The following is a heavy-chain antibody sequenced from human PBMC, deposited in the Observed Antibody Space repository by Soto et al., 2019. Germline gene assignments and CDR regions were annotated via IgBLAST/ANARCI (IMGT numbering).Heavy chain of an antibody. J-gene: IGHJ4*02. CDR1: TYIFTSYG. D-gene: IGHD2-21*02. Sequence: GASVKVSCKASTYIFTSYGISWVRQAPGQGLEWMGWISAYNGNTNYAQKVQGRVTMTTDTSTSTAYMELRSLRAEDTAVYFCARGPHYGDRADYFDSWGQGTLVTVSS. V-gene: IGHV1-18*01. CDR3: ARGPHYGDRADYFDS. CDR2: ISAYNGNT.